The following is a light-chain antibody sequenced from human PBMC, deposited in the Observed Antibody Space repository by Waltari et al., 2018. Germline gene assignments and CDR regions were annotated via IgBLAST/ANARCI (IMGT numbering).Light chain of an antibody. V-gene: IGLV1-51*01. CDR3: GTWDSSLSAVV. J-gene: IGLJ2*01. CDR1: SSNIGNNY. Sequence: QSVLTQPPSVSAAPGQKVTISCSGSSSNIGNNYVSWYQQPPGTAPKLLIYDNNKRPAGIPDRFSVAKSGTSASLGITGLQTGDEADYYCGTWDSSLSAVVIGGGTKLTVL. CDR2: DNN.